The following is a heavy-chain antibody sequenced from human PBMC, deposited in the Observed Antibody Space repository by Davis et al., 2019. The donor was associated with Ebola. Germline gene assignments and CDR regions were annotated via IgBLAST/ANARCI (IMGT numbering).Heavy chain of an antibody. CDR1: GFTFSDYY. Sequence: PGESLRLSCAASGFTFSDYYMSWIRQAPGKGLEWVSYISSSGSTIYYADSVKGRFTISRDNAKNSLYLQMNSLRAEDTAVYYCAREPPPVVAAAFDYWGQGTLVTVSS. V-gene: IGHV3-11*04. CDR3: AREPPPVVAAAFDY. CDR2: ISSSGSTI. J-gene: IGHJ4*02. D-gene: IGHD2-15*01.